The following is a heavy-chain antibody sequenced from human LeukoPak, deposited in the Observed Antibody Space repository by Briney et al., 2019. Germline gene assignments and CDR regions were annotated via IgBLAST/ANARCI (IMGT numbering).Heavy chain of an antibody. CDR3: ARLVNSGTPSWQFDS. CDR1: GGSISSYY. CDR2: PSKSGNT. D-gene: IGHD3-10*01. V-gene: IGHV4-59*12. Sequence: SETLSLTCTVSGGSISSYYWSWIRLPPGKGLGWIGYPSKSGNTNYSPSLKSRVTISTDRSKNQFSLKLNSVTAADTAVYYCARLVNSGTPSWQFDSWGRGTLVTVSS. J-gene: IGHJ5*01.